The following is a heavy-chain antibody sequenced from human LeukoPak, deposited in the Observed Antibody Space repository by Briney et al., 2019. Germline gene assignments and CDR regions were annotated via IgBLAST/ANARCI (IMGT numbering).Heavy chain of an antibody. CDR3: ARDLTARHSSGYNWFYR. J-gene: IGHJ5*02. D-gene: IGHD3-22*01. CDR2: NYTNGST. Sequence: SGTLSLTCTVSGGSISSYYWSWVRQPAGKGGEWIGRNYTNGSTTNNPSLMSRLPMSVATSKNQFSLMLSSVTAAATAVYYCARDLTARHSSGYNWFYRWGQGPLVTASS. V-gene: IGHV4-4*07. CDR1: GGSISSYY.